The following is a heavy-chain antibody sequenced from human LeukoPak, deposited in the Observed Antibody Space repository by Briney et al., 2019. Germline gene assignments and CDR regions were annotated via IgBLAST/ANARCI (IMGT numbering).Heavy chain of an antibody. CDR3: AKDFFGNGWLNYFDP. V-gene: IGHV3-21*01. J-gene: IGHJ5*02. CDR1: GFTFSSYS. Sequence: GGSLRLSCAASGFTFSSYSMNWVRQAPGKGLEWVSSIDFTSRYIYNADSVKGRFSISRDTSKNTLYLQMNSLRVEDTAVYYCAKDFFGNGWLNYFDPWGQGTLVTVSS. D-gene: IGHD6-19*01. CDR2: IDFTSRYI.